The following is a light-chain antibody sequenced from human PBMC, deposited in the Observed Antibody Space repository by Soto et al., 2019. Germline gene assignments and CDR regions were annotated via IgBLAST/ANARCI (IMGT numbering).Light chain of an antibody. CDR3: LQTYSVPLT. J-gene: IGKJ4*01. Sequence: DIQMTQSPSSLSASVGDRVTITCRASQPIINYLNWYQHKPGKAPRLLMSAASYLESGVPSRFSGSASGTDFTLTINSLQPEDFATYYCLQTYSVPLTFGGGTKVEIK. V-gene: IGKV1-39*01. CDR2: AAS. CDR1: QPIINY.